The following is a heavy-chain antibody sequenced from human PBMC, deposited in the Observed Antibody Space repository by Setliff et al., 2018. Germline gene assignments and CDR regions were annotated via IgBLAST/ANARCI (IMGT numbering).Heavy chain of an antibody. J-gene: IGHJ6*03. D-gene: IGHD2-8*01. CDR2: IDPSGNT. Sequence: SETLSLTCTVSGGSISSGSNYWSWIRQPAGRGLEWIGHIDPSGNTNYHPSLKSRVTISVDTSKNQFSLRLSAVTAADTAVYFCAREDGPNYYYYYMDIWGKGTTVTVSS. V-gene: IGHV4-61*09. CDR3: AREDGPNYYYYYMDI. CDR1: GGSISSGSNY.